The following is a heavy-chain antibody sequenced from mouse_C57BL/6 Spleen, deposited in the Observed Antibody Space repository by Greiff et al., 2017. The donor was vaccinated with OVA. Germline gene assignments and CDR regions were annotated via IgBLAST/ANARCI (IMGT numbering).Heavy chain of an antibody. V-gene: IGHV10-3*01. J-gene: IGHJ1*03. CDR2: IRSKSSNYAT. D-gene: IGHD2-1*01. Sequence: EVQLVESGGGLVQPKGSLKLSCAASGFTFNTYAMHWVRQAPGKGLEWVARIRSKSSNYATYYADSVKDRFTISRDDSQSMLYLQMNNLKTEDTAMYYCVRDTDGNYHWWYFDVWGTGTTVTVSS. CDR3: VRDTDGNYHWWYFDV. CDR1: GFTFNTYA.